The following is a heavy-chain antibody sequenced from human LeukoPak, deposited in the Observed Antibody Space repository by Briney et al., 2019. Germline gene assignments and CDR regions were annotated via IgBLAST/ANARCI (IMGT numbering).Heavy chain of an antibody. V-gene: IGHV3-74*01. CDR2: INRDGSST. CDR1: GTSFSSHW. Sequence: GGSLRLACAASGTSFSSHWMHWVRQAPGKGLVWVAHINRDGSSTTYADSVKGRFTLSRDNSKNTLYLQMNSLRAEDTAVYYCARDGGLDYWGQGTLVSVSS. CDR3: ARDGGLDY. J-gene: IGHJ4*02.